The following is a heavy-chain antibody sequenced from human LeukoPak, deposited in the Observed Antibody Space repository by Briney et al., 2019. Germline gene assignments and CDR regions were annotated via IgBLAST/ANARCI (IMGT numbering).Heavy chain of an antibody. V-gene: IGHV1-18*01. J-gene: IGHJ3*02. CDR2: ISAYNGNT. D-gene: IGHD2-2*01. Sequence: ASVKVSCKASGYTFTSYGISWVRQAPGQGLEWMGWISAYNGNTNYAQKLQGRVTMTTDTSTSTAYMELRSLRSDDTAVYYGARGRGYCSSTSCYFRAFDIWGQGTMVTVSS. CDR3: ARGRGYCSSTSCYFRAFDI. CDR1: GYTFTSYG.